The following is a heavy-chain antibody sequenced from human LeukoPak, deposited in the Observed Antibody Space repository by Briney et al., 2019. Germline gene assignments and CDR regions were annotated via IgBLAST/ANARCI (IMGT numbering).Heavy chain of an antibody. J-gene: IGHJ4*02. CDR1: GFTFSSYG. CDR2: IWCDGSNK. V-gene: IGHV3-33*01. CDR3: AGPLGDYGDYGFDY. Sequence: GRSLRLSCAASGFTFSSYGMHWVRQAPGKGLEWVAVIWCDGSNKYYADSVKGRFTISRDNSKNTLYLQMNSLRAEDTAVYYCAGPLGDYGDYGFDYWGQGTLVTVSS. D-gene: IGHD4-17*01.